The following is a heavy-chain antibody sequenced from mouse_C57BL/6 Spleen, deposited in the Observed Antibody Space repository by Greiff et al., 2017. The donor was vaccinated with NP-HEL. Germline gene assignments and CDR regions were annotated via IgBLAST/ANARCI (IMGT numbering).Heavy chain of an antibody. J-gene: IGHJ1*03. CDR3: ARSYGSSYEGWYFDV. CDR2: IYPGSGNT. V-gene: IGHV1-76*01. CDR1: GYTFTDYY. Sequence: VKLQQSGAELVRPGASVKLSCKASGYTFTDYYINWVKQRPGQGLEWIARIYPGSGNTYYNEKFKGTATLTAEKSSSTAYMQLSSLTSEDSAVYFCARSYGSSYEGWYFDVWGTGTTVTVSS. D-gene: IGHD1-1*01.